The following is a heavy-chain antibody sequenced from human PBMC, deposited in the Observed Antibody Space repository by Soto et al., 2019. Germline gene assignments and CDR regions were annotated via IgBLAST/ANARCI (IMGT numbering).Heavy chain of an antibody. CDR2: ISSSSSYT. V-gene: IGHV3-11*06. Sequence: GGSLRLSCAASGFTFSDYYMSWIRQAPGKGLEWVSYISSSSSYTNYADSVKGRFTISRDNAKNSLYLQMNSLRAEDTAVYYCARDSIDGSGSSPNPPHFDYWGQGTLVTVSS. D-gene: IGHD3-10*01. CDR1: GFTFSDYY. J-gene: IGHJ4*02. CDR3: ARDSIDGSGSSPNPPHFDY.